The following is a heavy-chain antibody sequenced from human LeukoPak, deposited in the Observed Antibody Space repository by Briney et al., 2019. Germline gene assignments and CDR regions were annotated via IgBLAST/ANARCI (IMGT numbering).Heavy chain of an antibody. V-gene: IGHV3-23*01. Sequence: GGSLRLSCAASGFTFSRFAMSWVRQAPGKGLEWASGILGRGNTFYAASVRGRFTISRDNSKNTLYLQMNSLRAEDTAMYYCAKDLKQDGLWEIDYWGQGTLVTVSS. CDR1: GFTFSRFA. CDR3: AKDLKQDGLWEIDY. D-gene: IGHD1-26*01. J-gene: IGHJ4*02. CDR2: ILGRGNT.